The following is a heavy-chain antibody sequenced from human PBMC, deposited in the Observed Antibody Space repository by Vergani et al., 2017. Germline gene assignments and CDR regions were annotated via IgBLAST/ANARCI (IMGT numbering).Heavy chain of an antibody. D-gene: IGHD3-16*01. CDR1: GDSIISRSYY. J-gene: IGHJ2*01. CDR2: IYNSGNG. V-gene: IGHV4-39*01. Sequence: QMQLQESGPGLVKASETLSLTCTVSGDSIISRSYYWGWLRQPPGKGLEWIGSIYNSGNGDSSSSLKSRVTISADTSKNQFSLRLTSVTAADTAVYYCASGKYYSDSTSHFRGRCFDVWGRGTLVTVPS. CDR3: ASGKYYSDSTSHFRGRCFDV.